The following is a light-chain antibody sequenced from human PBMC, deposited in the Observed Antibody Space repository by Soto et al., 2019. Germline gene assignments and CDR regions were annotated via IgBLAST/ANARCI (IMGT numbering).Light chain of an antibody. J-gene: IGKJ2*01. Sequence: EILMTQSPVTLSVSPGERATLSCRASQSVSSNLAWYQQKPGQAPSLLIYGAFTRATGIPARFSGTGSGTEFTLTISSLQSEDFALYYCQQYGGSPYTFGQGTKLEI. V-gene: IGKV3-15*01. CDR1: QSVSSN. CDR3: QQYGGSPYT. CDR2: GAF.